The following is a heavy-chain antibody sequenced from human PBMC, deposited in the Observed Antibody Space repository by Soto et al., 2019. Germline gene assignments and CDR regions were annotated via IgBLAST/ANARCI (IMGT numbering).Heavy chain of an antibody. V-gene: IGHV4-39*01. D-gene: IGHD3-22*01. J-gene: IGHJ6*02. Sequence: SETLSLTCTVSGGSISSSSYYWGRIRQPPGKGLEWIGSIYYSGSTYYNPSLKIRVTISVDTSKNQFSLKLSSVTAADTAVYYCAIQEFDYFDSSGYYYGGGNYYYYYRMDVWGQGNTVT. CDR2: IYYSGST. CDR1: GGSISSSSYY. CDR3: AIQEFDYFDSSGYYYGGGNYYYYYRMDV.